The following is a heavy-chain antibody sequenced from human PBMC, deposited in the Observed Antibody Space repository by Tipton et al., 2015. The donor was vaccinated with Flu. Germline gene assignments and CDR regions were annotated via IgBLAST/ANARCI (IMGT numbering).Heavy chain of an antibody. CDR1: GFTFSSYE. J-gene: IGHJ4*02. D-gene: IGHD3-16*01. V-gene: IGHV3-48*03. CDR2: ISNSDTTI. Sequence: SLRLSCAASGFTFSSYEMNWVRQAPGKGLEWVSYISNSDTTIYYADSVKGRFTISRDNARNSLYLQMYSPRADDTGVYYCARVWGYSYYFDYWGQGTLVTVSS. CDR3: ARVWGYSYYFDY.